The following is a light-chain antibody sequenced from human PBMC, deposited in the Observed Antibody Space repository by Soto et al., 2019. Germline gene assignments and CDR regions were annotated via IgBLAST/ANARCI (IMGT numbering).Light chain of an antibody. CDR2: ATS. V-gene: IGKV1-27*01. CDR1: QDISSY. CDR3: HKYNHAPT. Sequence: DIQLTQSPSSLSASVGESVTITCRASQDISSYLAWYQQKPGKVPELLIYATSTLQSGAPSRFSGSGSGTDFTLTIISLQPEDVTTYYCHKYNHAPTFGGGTKVEIK. J-gene: IGKJ4*01.